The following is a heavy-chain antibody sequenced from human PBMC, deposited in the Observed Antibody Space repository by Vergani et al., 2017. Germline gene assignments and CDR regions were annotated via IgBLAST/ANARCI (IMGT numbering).Heavy chain of an antibody. CDR3: ARSGYCAHGVCYMTYYHYMDV. CDR1: GFTLSSHA. J-gene: IGHJ6*03. V-gene: IGHV3-33*01. CDR2: IWYDGSKE. D-gene: IGHD2-8*01. Sequence: QVQLAESGGGVVQPGRSLRLSCAGSGFTLSSHAMHWVRQAPGKGLEWVAFIWYDGSKEYYADSVKGRFTISRDNSKNTLYLQMNNLRAADTAVYYCARSGYCAHGVCYMTYYHYMDVWGKGTAVTVSS.